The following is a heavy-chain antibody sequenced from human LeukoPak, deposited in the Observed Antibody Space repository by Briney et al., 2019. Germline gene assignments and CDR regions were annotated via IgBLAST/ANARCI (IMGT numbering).Heavy chain of an antibody. CDR2: IYHNGIT. J-gene: IGHJ5*02. Sequence: PSETLSLTCTVSGGSISSGSYYWDWIRQAPGKGLEWIGNIYHNGITYYNPSLKSRVTMSVDTSKSHFSLKLNSLTAADTAVYYCARNHSALNWFDPWGQGTLVTVSS. V-gene: IGHV4-39*02. CDR1: GGSISSGSYY. CDR3: ARNHSALNWFDP. D-gene: IGHD2-15*01.